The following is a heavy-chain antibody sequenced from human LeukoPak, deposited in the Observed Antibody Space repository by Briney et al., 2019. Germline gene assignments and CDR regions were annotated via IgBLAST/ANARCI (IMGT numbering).Heavy chain of an antibody. V-gene: IGHV3-48*01. CDR2: ISSSSSTI. Sequence: GGSLRLSCAASGFTFSSYSMNWVRQAPGKGLEWVSYISSSSSTIYYADSVKGRFTISRDNAKNSLYLQMNSLRAEDTAVYYCARGPRGGHFDYWGQGTLVTVSS. J-gene: IGHJ4*02. D-gene: IGHD3-10*01. CDR3: ARGPRGGHFDY. CDR1: GFTFSSYS.